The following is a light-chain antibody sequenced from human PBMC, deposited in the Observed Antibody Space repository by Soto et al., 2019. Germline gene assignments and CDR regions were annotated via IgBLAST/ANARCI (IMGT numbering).Light chain of an antibody. J-gene: IGKJ1*01. CDR2: GAS. CDR1: QSVTSN. CDR3: QQYHNWPT. V-gene: IGKV3-15*01. Sequence: IMMTQSPATLSVSPGERATLSCRASQSVTSNLAWYQQKPGQAPRLLIYGASTRATGIPARFSGSGSGTEFTLTISSLQSEDFAVYYCQQYHNWPTFGQGTRVEIK.